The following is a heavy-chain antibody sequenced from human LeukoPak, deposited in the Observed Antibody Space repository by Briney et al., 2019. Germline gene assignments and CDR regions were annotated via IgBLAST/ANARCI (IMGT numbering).Heavy chain of an antibody. D-gene: IGHD1-1*01. CDR2: INPNSGGT. V-gene: IGHV1-2*02. J-gene: IGHJ4*02. CDR3: AGGRPPDNLEAATGDH. CDR1: GYTFIGYY. Sequence: ASEKLSCKASGYTFIGYYMHWVRQAPGQGLEWMGWINPNSGGTKYEQKFQGRVTMTRDTSISTAFMEVSSLRSDDTAVYYCAGGRPPDNLEAATGDHWGQGAIPSVSS.